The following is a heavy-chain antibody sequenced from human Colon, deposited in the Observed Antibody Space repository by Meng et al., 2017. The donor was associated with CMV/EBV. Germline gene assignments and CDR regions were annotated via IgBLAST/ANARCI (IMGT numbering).Heavy chain of an antibody. V-gene: IGHV3-7*03. D-gene: IGHD3-3*01. CDR3: TKGLQYSDFWAVDS. CDR1: GFTFSSYW. Sequence: GGSLRLSCAASGFTFSSYWMSWVRQAPGKGLEWVANIKYDGSEKFYVDSVKGRFTISRDNSKNTVYLQMNSLRAEDTAVYYCTKGLQYSDFWAVDSWGQGTLVTVSS. J-gene: IGHJ4*02. CDR2: IKYDGSEK.